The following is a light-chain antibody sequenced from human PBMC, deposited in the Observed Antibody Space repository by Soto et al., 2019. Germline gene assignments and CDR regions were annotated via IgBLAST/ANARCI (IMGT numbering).Light chain of an antibody. V-gene: IGLV2-14*03. Sequence: QSALTQPASVSGSPGQSITISCTGPSSDVGGYNYVSWYQHHPGKAPELIIYGVTNRPSGASLRFSGSKSGNTASLTISGLQAEDEADYYCTSYTSTGAPVVFGGGTKLTVL. CDR1: SSDVGGYNY. CDR3: TSYTSTGAPVV. J-gene: IGLJ2*01. CDR2: GVT.